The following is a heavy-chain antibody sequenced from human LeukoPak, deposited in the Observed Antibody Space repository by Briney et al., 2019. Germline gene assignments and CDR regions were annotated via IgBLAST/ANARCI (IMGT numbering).Heavy chain of an antibody. D-gene: IGHD4-17*01. CDR3: ARDFATVTSYGMDV. CDR1: GGSISSSSYY. V-gene: IGHV4-39*07. J-gene: IGHJ6*02. Sequence: SETLSLTCTVSGGSISSSSYYWGWIRQPPGKGLEWIGYIYYSGSTYYNSSLESRATISVDTSKNQFSLKLSSVTAADTAVYYCARDFATVTSYGMDVWGQGTTVTVSS. CDR2: IYYSGST.